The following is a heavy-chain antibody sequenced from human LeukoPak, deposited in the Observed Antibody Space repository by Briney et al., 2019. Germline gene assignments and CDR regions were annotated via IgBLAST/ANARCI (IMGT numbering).Heavy chain of an antibody. J-gene: IGHJ4*02. CDR3: ARAANVLLWFGELLSENYFDY. D-gene: IGHD3-10*01. V-gene: IGHV6-1*01. Sequence: SQTLSLTCAVSGVSVSSNSAAWNWIRQSPSRGLEWLGRTYYRSKSYNDYAVFVISRITINPDTSENQFSLQLNSVTPEQTAVYSCARAANVLLWFGELLSENYFDYWGQGTLVTVSS. CDR1: GVSVSSNSAA. CDR2: TYYRSKSYN.